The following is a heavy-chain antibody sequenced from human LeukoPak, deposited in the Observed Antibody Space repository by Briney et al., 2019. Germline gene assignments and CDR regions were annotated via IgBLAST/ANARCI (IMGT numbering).Heavy chain of an antibody. CDR1: GYTFTGYY. Sequence: GASVKVSCKASGYTFTGYYMHWVRQAPGQGLEWMGWINPNSGGTNYAQKFQGRVTMTRDTSISTAFMELSRLRSDDTAVYYCASSLYSSGWYWVDYWGQGTLVTVSS. D-gene: IGHD6-19*01. V-gene: IGHV1-2*02. CDR3: ASSLYSSGWYWVDY. CDR2: INPNSGGT. J-gene: IGHJ4*02.